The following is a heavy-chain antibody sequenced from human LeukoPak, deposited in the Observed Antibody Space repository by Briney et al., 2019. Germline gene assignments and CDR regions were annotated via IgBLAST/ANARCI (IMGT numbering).Heavy chain of an antibody. J-gene: IGHJ4*02. V-gene: IGHV4-59*08. CDR1: GXSINSYY. Sequence: PSETLSLTCTVSGXSINSYYGSWIRQPPGKGLEWIGYIYYSGTTNYNPSLKSRVTISVDTSKNQFSLKLSSVTAADTAVYYCARHYEHFDYWGQGTLVTVSS. CDR3: ARHYEHFDY. CDR2: IYYSGTT. D-gene: IGHD5-12*01.